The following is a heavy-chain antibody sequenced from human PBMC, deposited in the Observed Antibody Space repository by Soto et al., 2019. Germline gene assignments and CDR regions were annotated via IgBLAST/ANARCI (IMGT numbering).Heavy chain of an antibody. V-gene: IGHV1-8*01. Sequence: ASVKVSCKASGYTFTSYDINWVRQATGQGLEWMGWMNPNSGNTGYAQKFQGRVTMTRNTSISTAYMELSSLRSEDTAGYYCARDTYYDYIWGSYRYHMDYWGQGTLVTVSS. CDR3: ARDTYYDYIWGSYRYHMDY. CDR2: MNPNSGNT. CDR1: GYTFTSYD. J-gene: IGHJ4*02. D-gene: IGHD3-16*02.